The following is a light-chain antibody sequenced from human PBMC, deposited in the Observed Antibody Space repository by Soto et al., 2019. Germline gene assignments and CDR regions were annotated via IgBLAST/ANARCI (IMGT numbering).Light chain of an antibody. CDR1: SSDVGGNNY. CDR2: EVT. Sequence: QSALTQPPSASGSPGQSVTISCTGTSSDVGGNNYVSWYQQHPGKAPKLMIFEVTKRPSGVPDRFSGSKSGNTASLTVSGLQAEDEADYYCTSYASSYDVVVFGGGTKLTVL. J-gene: IGLJ2*01. CDR3: TSYASSYDVVV. V-gene: IGLV2-8*01.